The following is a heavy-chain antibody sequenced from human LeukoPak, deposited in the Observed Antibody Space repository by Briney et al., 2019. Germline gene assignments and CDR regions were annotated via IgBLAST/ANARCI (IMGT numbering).Heavy chain of an antibody. V-gene: IGHV3-74*01. J-gene: IGHJ6*02. D-gene: IGHD3-16*01. CDR3: ARDFGPYGMDV. CDR2: INSDGSTT. CDR1: GFSFSSSW. Sequence: GGCLRLSCAASGFSFSSSWMHWVRQAPGTGLVWVSRINSDGSTTNYADSVKGRFTTSRDNAMSTLYLQMNSLRAEDTAVYYCARDFGPYGMDVWGQGTTVTVSS.